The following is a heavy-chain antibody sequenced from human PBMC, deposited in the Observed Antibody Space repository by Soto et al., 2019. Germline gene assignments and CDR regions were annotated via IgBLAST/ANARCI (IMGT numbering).Heavy chain of an antibody. CDR3: ARSIVVVTALDY. Sequence: ASVKVSCKASGYTFTSYAMHWVRQAPGQRLEWMGWINAGNGNTKYSQKFQGRVTITRDTSASTAYMELSSPRSEDTAVYYCARSIVVVTALDYWGHGTLVTVSS. V-gene: IGHV1-3*01. J-gene: IGHJ4*01. CDR1: GYTFTSYA. CDR2: INAGNGNT. D-gene: IGHD2-21*02.